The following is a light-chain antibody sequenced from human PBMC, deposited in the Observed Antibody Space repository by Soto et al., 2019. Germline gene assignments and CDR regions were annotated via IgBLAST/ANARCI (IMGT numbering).Light chain of an antibody. CDR1: QSVSNNY. CDR3: QQYGSSGT. CDR2: GAS. V-gene: IGKV3-20*01. J-gene: IGKJ1*01. Sequence: EIVLAQSPGILSLSPGARATLSCRASQSVSNNYLAWYQQKPGQAPRLLIYGASNRATGIPDRFSGSGSGTDFTLTISRLEPEDFAVYYCQQYGSSGTFGQGTKVDIK.